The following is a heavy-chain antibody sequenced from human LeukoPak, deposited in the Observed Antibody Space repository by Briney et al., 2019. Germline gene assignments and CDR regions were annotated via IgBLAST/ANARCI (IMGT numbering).Heavy chain of an antibody. CDR3: GRAPPGTGYWYIDL. Sequence: KPSETLSLTCTVSDGSISSSYYWDWIRQPPGKGLEWIGSIFYSGNTYYNPSLNSRVTISIDTSNNQFSLKLTSVTAADTAVYYCGRAPPGTGYWYIDLWGRGTLVTVSS. CDR1: DGSISSSYY. V-gene: IGHV4-39*07. CDR2: IFYSGNT. D-gene: IGHD1-14*01. J-gene: IGHJ2*01.